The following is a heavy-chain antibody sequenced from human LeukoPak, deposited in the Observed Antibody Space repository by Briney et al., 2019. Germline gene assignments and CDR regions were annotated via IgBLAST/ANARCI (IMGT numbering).Heavy chain of an antibody. CDR2: ISGNGRNT. V-gene: IGHV3-23*01. CDR3: AKSVDFGGNRYFDY. Sequence: PGRSLRLSCAASGFTFDDYAMHWVRQAPGKGLDWVSSISGNGRNTYYADSVKGRFTATRDNFKGTLYLQMDSLRAEDTAVYYCAKSVDFGGNRYFDYWGQGTLVTVSS. D-gene: IGHD4-23*01. J-gene: IGHJ4*02. CDR1: GFTFDDYA.